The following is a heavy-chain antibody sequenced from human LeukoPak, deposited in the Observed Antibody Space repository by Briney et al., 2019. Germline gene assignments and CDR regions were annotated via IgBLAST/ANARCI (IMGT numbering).Heavy chain of an antibody. CDR3: ARHGASGGYDFWSGYYPDGDYYYYGMDV. CDR1: GGSISSSSYY. V-gene: IGHV4-39*01. CDR2: IYYSGST. J-gene: IGHJ6*02. Sequence: PSQTLSLTCTVSGGSISSSSYYWGWIRQPPGKGLEWIGSIYYSGSTYYNPSLKSRVTISVDTSKNQFSLKLSSVTAADTAVYYCARHGASGGYDFWSGYYPDGDYYYYGMDVWGQGTTVTVSS. D-gene: IGHD3-3*01.